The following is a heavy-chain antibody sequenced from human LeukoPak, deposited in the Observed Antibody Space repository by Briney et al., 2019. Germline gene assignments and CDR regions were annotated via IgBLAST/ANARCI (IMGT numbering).Heavy chain of an antibody. CDR3: AADSYGYYYYMDV. CDR2: INSDGSST. CDR1: GFTFSSYA. V-gene: IGHV3-74*01. Sequence: PGGSLRLSCAASGFTFSSYAMSWVRQAPGKGLVWVSRINSDGSSTSYADSVKGRFTISRDNAKNSLYLQMNSLRAEDTAVYYCAADSYGYYYYMDVWGKGTTVTVSS. D-gene: IGHD5-18*01. J-gene: IGHJ6*03.